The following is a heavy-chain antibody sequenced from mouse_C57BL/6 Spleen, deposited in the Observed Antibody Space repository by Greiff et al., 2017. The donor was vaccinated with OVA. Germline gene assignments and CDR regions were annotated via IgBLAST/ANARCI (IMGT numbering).Heavy chain of an antibody. CDR2: IDPSDSYT. V-gene: IGHV1-50*01. CDR3: ARSELTGTDY. D-gene: IGHD4-1*01. CDR1: GYTFTSYW. Sequence: VQLQQPGAELVKPGASVKLSCKASGYTFTSYWMQWVKQRPGQGLEWIGEIDPSDSYTNYNQKFKGKATLTVDTSSSTAYMQLSSLTSEDSAVYYCARSELTGTDYWGQGTTLTVSS. J-gene: IGHJ2*01.